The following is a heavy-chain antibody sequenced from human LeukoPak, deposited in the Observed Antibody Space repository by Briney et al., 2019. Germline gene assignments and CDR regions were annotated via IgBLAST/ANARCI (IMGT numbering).Heavy chain of an antibody. CDR2: IRSNYAT. CDR1: GFTFSNAW. CDR3: TRLYDGSGTYYNGDY. V-gene: IGHV3-73*01. J-gene: IGHJ4*02. Sequence: GGSLRLSCAASGFTFSNAWMSWVRQASGKGLEWVGRIRSNYATTYAASMKGRFTTSRDDSQNTAYLQINSLKTEDTAVYYCTRLYDGSGTYYNGDYWGQGTLVTVSS. D-gene: IGHD3-10*01.